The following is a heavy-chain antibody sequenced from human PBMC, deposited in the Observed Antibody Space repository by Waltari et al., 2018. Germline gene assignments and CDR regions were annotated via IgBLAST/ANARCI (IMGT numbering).Heavy chain of an antibody. CDR2: LKTDDRTA. V-gene: IGHV3-74*01. J-gene: IGHJ4*02. D-gene: IGHD3-3*01. CDR1: GFTFSNYW. CDR3: TRIRITIFGVVKIGDY. Sequence: EVQLVESGGGLFPPGGSLSLSCAASGFTFSNYWIPWVRQVPGKGLVWISDLKTDDRTANYADSVKGRFTISRDDSKSIAYLQMNSLKTEDTAVYYCTRIRITIFGVVKIGDYWGQGTLVTVSS.